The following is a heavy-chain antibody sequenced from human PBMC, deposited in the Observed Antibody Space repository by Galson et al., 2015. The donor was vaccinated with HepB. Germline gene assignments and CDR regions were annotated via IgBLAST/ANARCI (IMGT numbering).Heavy chain of an antibody. CDR1: GYTFTGCY. J-gene: IGHJ4*02. Sequence: SVKVSCKASGYTFTGCYLHWVRQAPGQGLEWMGRINPNSGGTNYAQKFQGRVTMTRDTSISTAYMELSRLRSDDTVVYYCARSCGRVVVAATDLRLACYWGQGTLVTISS. D-gene: IGHD2-15*01. CDR2: INPNSGGT. CDR3: ARSCGRVVVAATDLRLACY. V-gene: IGHV1-2*05.